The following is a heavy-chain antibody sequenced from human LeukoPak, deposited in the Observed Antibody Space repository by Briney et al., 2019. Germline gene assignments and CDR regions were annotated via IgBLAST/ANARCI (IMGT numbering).Heavy chain of an antibody. CDR3: AGHDSRGYYVAC. D-gene: IGHD3-22*01. V-gene: IGHV4-39*01. CDR1: GDSITSSSFF. Sequence: PSETLSLTCTVSGDSITSSSFFWDWIRQPPGRGLEWIGNISYSGGTNYNPSLQSRVTISVDTSKNQFSLKLSSVTAADTAVYFCAGHDSRGYYVACWGQGALVTVSS. J-gene: IGHJ4*02. CDR2: ISYSGGT.